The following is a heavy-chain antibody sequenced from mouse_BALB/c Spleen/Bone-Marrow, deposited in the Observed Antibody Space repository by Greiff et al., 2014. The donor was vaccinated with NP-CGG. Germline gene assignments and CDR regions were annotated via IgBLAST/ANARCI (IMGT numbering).Heavy chain of an antibody. D-gene: IGHD4-1*01. V-gene: IGHV1S56*01. J-gene: IGHJ3*01. CDR3: AREGLWDAY. Sequence: VQLQQSGPELVKPGASVRISCKASGYTFTSYYIHWVKQRPGRGLEWIGWIYPGNVNTKYNEKFKGKATLTADKSSSTAYMQLSSLTSEDSAVYFCAREGLWDAYWGQGTLVTVSA. CDR2: IYPGNVNT. CDR1: GYTFTSYY.